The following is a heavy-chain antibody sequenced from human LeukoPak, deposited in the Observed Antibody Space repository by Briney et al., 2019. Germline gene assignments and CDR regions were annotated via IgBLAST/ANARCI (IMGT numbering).Heavy chain of an antibody. CDR3: ARGTTDIVAEISTAFDI. CDR1: GFTFSAFA. CDR2: ISYDASNK. J-gene: IGHJ3*02. V-gene: IGHV3-30-3*01. D-gene: IGHD5-12*01. Sequence: GGSLRLSRAASGFTFSAFAMHWARQAPGKGLEWVAAISYDASNKYYAVSVRGRFTISRDNSRNTLFLQMNSLRADDTAVYYCARGTTDIVAEISTAFDICGQATVVTVSS.